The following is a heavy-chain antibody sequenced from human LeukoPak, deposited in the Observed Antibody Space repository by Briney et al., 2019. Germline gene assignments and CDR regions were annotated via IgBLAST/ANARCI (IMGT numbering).Heavy chain of an antibody. CDR1: GYTFTSYY. Sequence: ASVTVSCKASGYTFTSYYMHWVRQAPGQGLEWMGIINPSGGSTSYAQKFQGRVTMTRDMSTSTVYMELSSLRSEDTAVYYCASSIAVASWFDPWGQGTLVTVSS. CDR2: INPSGGST. J-gene: IGHJ5*02. CDR3: ASSIAVASWFDP. V-gene: IGHV1-46*01. D-gene: IGHD6-19*01.